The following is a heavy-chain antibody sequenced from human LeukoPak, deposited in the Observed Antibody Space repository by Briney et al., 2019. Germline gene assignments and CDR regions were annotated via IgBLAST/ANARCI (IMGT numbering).Heavy chain of an antibody. J-gene: IGHJ4*02. CDR2: ISTSSDQR. CDR1: GYTFTSFG. V-gene: IGHV1-18*01. Sequence: ASVKVSCKAFGYTFTSFGIAWVRQAPGQGLEWVGWISTSSDQRRYAHMLQDRVTMTTDTSTSTAYMELRSLRSDDAGVYYCARDTNWQRDYWGQGTLVTVSS. CDR3: ARDTNWQRDY. D-gene: IGHD6-25*01.